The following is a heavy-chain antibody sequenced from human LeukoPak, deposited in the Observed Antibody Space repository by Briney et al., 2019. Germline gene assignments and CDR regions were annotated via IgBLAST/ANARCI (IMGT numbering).Heavy chain of an antibody. CDR1: GFPFSSHG. J-gene: IGHJ4*02. V-gene: IGHV3-23*01. Sequence: PGGTLRLSCAASGFPFSSHGMSWVRQAPGKGLEWVSGIIGGGGSTFYADSVKGRFTISGDNSRNTLFLQVNSLRAEDTAVYYCAHGAMYQLDYWGQGTLVTVSS. D-gene: IGHD2-2*01. CDR3: AHGAMYQLDY. CDR2: IIGGGGST.